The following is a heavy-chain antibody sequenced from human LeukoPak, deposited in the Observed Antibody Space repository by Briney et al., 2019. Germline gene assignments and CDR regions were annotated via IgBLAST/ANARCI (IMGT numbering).Heavy chain of an antibody. D-gene: IGHD2-15*01. J-gene: IGHJ5*02. CDR2: ISDSGGTT. CDR1: GFTFSSYA. V-gene: IGHV3-23*01. Sequence: GGSLRLSCAASGFTFSSYAMHWVRQAPGKGLEWVSTISDSGGTTYYADSVEGRFAISRDNSKNTLYLQMNSLRAEDAAVYYCARQIYSGSGAYYHWGQGTLVTVSS. CDR3: ARQIYSGSGAYYH.